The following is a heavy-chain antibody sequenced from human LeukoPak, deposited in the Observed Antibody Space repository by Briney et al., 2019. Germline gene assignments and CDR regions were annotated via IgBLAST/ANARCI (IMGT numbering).Heavy chain of an antibody. V-gene: IGHV1-69*05. CDR2: IIPIFGSA. CDR1: GGTFSSYV. D-gene: IGHD3-22*01. CDR3: AQAGQHYYDSYVYDS. J-gene: IGHJ4*02. Sequence: ASVKVSCKTSGGTFSSYVISWLRQAPGQGLEWMGVIIPIFGSAKYAQKFQGRLTITTDESTSTAYMELSSLRSEDTAVYYCAQAGQHYYDSYVYDSWGQGTLVTVSS.